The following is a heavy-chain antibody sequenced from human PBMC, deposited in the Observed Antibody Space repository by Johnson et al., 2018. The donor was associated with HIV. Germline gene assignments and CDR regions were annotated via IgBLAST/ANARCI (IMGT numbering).Heavy chain of an antibody. V-gene: IGHV3-7*05. CDR3: ARSPLRYFDWSYGFDI. D-gene: IGHD3-9*01. CDR2: INQDGSEK. J-gene: IGHJ3*02. Sequence: EQLVESGVGLVQPGGSLRLSCAASGFTFTNYWMSWVRQAPGKGLEWVANINQDGSEKYYVDSVKGRFTMSRDNAKNSVYLQMNSLRAEDTAVYYCARSPLRYFDWSYGFDIWGQGTMVTVSS. CDR1: GFTFTNYW.